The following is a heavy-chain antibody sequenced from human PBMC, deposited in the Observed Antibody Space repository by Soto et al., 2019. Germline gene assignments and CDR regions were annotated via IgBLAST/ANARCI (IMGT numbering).Heavy chain of an antibody. V-gene: IGHV3-48*01. CDR2: ISTGSTTI. CDR1: GFTFSYYS. CDR3: ARDTAGADY. D-gene: IGHD5-18*01. J-gene: IGHJ4*02. Sequence: GGSLRLSCAASGFTFSYYSMNWVRQAPGKGLEWVSYISTGSTTIYYADSVKGRSTISRDNAQNSLYLQMNSLGAEDTAVYYCARDTAGADYWGQGTLVTVSS.